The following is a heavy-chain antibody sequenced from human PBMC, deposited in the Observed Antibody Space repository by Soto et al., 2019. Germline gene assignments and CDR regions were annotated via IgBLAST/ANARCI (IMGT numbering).Heavy chain of an antibody. V-gene: IGHV4-59*01. J-gene: IGHJ3*02. CDR1: GGSISTGY. CDR3: ARVSGGGLLWFGESHDAFDI. D-gene: IGHD3-10*01. CDR2: IYYSDSI. Sequence: SETLSLTCTVSGGSISTGYWTWIRQPPEKGLEWIGYIYYSDSINYNPSLKSRVTISVDTSKNQFSLKLSSVTAADTAVYYCARVSGGGLLWFGESHDAFDIWGQGTMVTVSS.